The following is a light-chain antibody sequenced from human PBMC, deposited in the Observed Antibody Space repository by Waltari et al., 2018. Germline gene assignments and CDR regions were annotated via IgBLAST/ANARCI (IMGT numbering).Light chain of an antibody. J-gene: IGKJ1*01. CDR1: QSIRSY. CDR2: GAS. V-gene: IGKV1-39*01. CDR3: QQSLNTPRT. Sequence: IEMTQSPSSLSALVGERVTITCRASQSIRSYVNWYQQKAGKAPQLLIYGASSLQSGVPSRFSGSGSGTDFTLTIRSLQPEDFATYYCQQSLNTPRTFGQGTKVEMK.